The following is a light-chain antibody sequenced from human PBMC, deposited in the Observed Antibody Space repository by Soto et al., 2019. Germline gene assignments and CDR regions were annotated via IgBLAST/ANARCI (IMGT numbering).Light chain of an antibody. V-gene: IGKV4-1*01. CDR2: WAS. CDR1: QSVLYSSNNNNY. CDR3: QQYYSTPT. J-gene: IGKJ1*01. Sequence: DLVLTQSPDSLAVSLGERATINCKSSQSVLYSSNNNNYIAWYQQKPGQPPKLIIYWASTRETGVPDRFSGSGSGTDFILTINSLQAEDVAVYYCQQYYSTPTFGQGTKVDIK.